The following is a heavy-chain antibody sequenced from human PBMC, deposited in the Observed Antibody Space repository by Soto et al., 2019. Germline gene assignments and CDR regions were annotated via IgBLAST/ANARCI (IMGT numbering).Heavy chain of an antibody. Sequence: GGSLRLSCAASGFTFSSYAMHWVRQAPGKGLEWVAVISYDGSNKYYADSVKGRFTISRDNSKNTLYLQMNSLRAEDTAVYYCARVIGIVGDNNWFDPWGQGTLVTVSS. CDR3: ARVIGIVGDNNWFDP. V-gene: IGHV3-30-3*01. CDR1: GFTFSSYA. CDR2: ISYDGSNK. J-gene: IGHJ5*02. D-gene: IGHD1-26*01.